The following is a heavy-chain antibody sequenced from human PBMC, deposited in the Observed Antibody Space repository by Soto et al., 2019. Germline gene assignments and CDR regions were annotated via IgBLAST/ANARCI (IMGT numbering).Heavy chain of an antibody. CDR1: GYTFNMYG. CDR2: ISAYNGNI. J-gene: IGHJ5*02. V-gene: IGHV1-18*04. D-gene: IGHD2-2*02. Sequence: GASVKVSCKASGYTFNMYGITWVRQAPGQGLEWMGWISAYNGNIDYAQNFQDRVTMTTDTSTNTAYMELRSLRSDDTAVYSCARQGVAPPRAIAEFNPSGQGTLGTVAS. CDR3: ARQGVAPPRAIAEFNP.